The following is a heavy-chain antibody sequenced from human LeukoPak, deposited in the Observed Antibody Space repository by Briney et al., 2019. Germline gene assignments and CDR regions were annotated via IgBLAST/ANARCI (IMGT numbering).Heavy chain of an antibody. Sequence: SETLSLTCTVSGGSIISNSIYWAWIRQPPGKGLEWIGSCYYTGSTYYGPSLKGRVTISVDTSKNQFSLKLSSVTAADTAVYYCARDYTGGSGFDYWDQGTLVTVSS. CDR3: ARDYTGGSGFDY. V-gene: IGHV4-39*07. CDR1: GGSIISNSIY. CDR2: CYYTGST. D-gene: IGHD6-19*01. J-gene: IGHJ4*02.